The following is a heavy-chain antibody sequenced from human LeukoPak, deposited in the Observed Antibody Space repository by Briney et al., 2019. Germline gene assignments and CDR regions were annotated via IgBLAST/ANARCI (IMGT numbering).Heavy chain of an antibody. Sequence: PGGSLRLSCAATGFTFITYWMHWVRQAPGKGLVWVSSINSDGSTTTYADSVKGRFTISRDNAKNMVYLQMNSLRAEDTAVYYCARAFGSGRQVINYFDFWGQGTLVTVSS. CDR3: ARAFGSGRQVINYFDF. D-gene: IGHD3-10*01. CDR1: GFTFITYW. CDR2: INSDGSTT. V-gene: IGHV3-74*01. J-gene: IGHJ4*02.